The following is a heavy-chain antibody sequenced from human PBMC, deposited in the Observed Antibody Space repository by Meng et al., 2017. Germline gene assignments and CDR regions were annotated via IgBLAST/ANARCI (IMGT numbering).Heavy chain of an antibody. D-gene: IGHD7-27*01. CDR2: ISWDGGST. CDR3: AAQKSRITGDDAFDI. J-gene: IGHJ3*02. CDR1: GFTFDAYT. V-gene: IGHV3-43*01. Sequence: GESLKISCAASGFTFDAYTMHWVRQAPGQGLEWVSLISWDGGSTYYADSVKGRFTISRDNSKNSLSLQMNSLRTEDTALYYCAAQKSRITGDDAFDIWGQGTMVTVSS.